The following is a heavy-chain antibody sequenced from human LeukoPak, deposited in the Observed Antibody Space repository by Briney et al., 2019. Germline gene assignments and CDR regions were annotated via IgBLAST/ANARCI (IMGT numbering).Heavy chain of an antibody. CDR2: IIPIFGTA. V-gene: IGHV1-69*13. CDR3: ARDRGPYYYGSGEASFDY. D-gene: IGHD3-10*01. CDR1: GGTFSSYA. Sequence: SVKVSCKASGGTFSSYAISWVRQAPGQGLEWMGGIIPIFGTANYAQKFQGRVTITADESTSTAYMELSSLRSEDAAVYYCARDRGPYYYGSGEASFDYWGQGTLVTVSS. J-gene: IGHJ4*02.